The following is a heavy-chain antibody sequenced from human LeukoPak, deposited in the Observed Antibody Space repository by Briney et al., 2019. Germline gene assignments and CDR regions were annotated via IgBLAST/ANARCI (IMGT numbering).Heavy chain of an antibody. V-gene: IGHV3-30*18. Sequence: GSLRLSCAVSGFTFNSYGMHWVRQAPGKGLEWVAAISHDGGKTYYGDSVKGRFTISRDNSENTLYLQMNSLRPEDTAMYYCAKDAGQWQNWNWFAPWGQGTLVIVSA. CDR2: ISHDGGKT. CDR3: AKDAGQWQNWNWFAP. CDR1: GFTFNSYG. D-gene: IGHD6-19*01. J-gene: IGHJ5*02.